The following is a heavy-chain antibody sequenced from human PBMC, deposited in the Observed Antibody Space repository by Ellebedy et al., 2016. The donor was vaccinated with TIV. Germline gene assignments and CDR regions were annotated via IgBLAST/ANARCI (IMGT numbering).Heavy chain of an antibody. V-gene: IGHV4-59*08. CDR2: IYYSGST. J-gene: IGHJ3*02. D-gene: IGHD4-17*01. CDR3: ARQGLAVTHDAFDI. Sequence: SETLSLTCTVSGGSISSYNWSWIRQPPGKGLEWIGYIYYSGSTNYNPSLKSRVTISVDTSKNQFSLKLSSVTAADTAVYYCARQGLAVTHDAFDIWGQGTMVTVSS. CDR1: GGSISSYN.